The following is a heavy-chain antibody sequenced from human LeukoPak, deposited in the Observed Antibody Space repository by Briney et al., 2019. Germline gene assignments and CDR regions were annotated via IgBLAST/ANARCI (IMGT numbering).Heavy chain of an antibody. J-gene: IGHJ5*02. CDR3: ARLVATSHFGFDP. V-gene: IGHV3-21*01. D-gene: IGHD5-12*01. CDR2: ISSSSSYI. CDR1: GFTFSSYG. Sequence: GGSLRLFCAASGFTFSSYGMHWVRQAPGKGLEWVSSISSSSSYIYYADSVKGRFTISRDNAKNSLYLQMNSLRAEDTAVYYCARLVATSHFGFDPWGQGTLVTVSS.